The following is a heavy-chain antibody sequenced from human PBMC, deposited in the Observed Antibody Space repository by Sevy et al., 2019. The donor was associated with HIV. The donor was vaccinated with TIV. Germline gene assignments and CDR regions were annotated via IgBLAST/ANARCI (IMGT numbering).Heavy chain of an antibody. CDR1: GFIFSTSP. J-gene: IGHJ4*02. CDR3: AKDDLGSIDY. CDR2: LSYDDSDE. Sequence: GGSLRLSCAASGFIFSTSPMHWVRHAPGKGLECVAILSYDDSDENYADSVKGRFTISRDNSKNTLYLQMNSLRTEETAVYYCAKDDLGSIDYWGQGTLVTVSS. D-gene: IGHD3-10*01. V-gene: IGHV3-30-3*02.